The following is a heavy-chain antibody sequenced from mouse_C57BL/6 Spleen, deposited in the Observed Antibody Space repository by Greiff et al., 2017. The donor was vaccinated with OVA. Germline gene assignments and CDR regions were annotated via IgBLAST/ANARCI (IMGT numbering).Heavy chain of an antibody. CDR2: IRLKSDNYAT. CDR3: TSPYYGNYPWFAY. D-gene: IGHD2-1*01. CDR1: GFTFSNYW. J-gene: IGHJ3*01. Sequence: EVKLVESGGGLVQPGGSMKLSCVASGFTFSNYWMNWVRQSPEKGLEWVAQIRLKSDNYATHYAESVKGRFTISRDDSKSSVYLQMNNLRAEDTGIYYCTSPYYGNYPWFAYWGQGTLVTVSA. V-gene: IGHV6-3*01.